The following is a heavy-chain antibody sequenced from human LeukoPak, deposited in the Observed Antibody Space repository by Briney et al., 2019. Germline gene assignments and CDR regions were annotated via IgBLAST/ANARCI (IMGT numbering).Heavy chain of an antibody. J-gene: IGHJ3*02. CDR3: ARERQDTILHSGAFDI. CDR2: IASDGSHT. CDR1: GFTFSTYF. V-gene: IGHV3-30-3*01. D-gene: IGHD2-21*01. Sequence: GRSLRLSCAASGFTFSTYFMHWVRQAPGKGLEWVADIASDGSHTFYVESVEGRFTISRDNSKNTLYLQMNSLRAEDTAVYFCARERQDTILHSGAFDIWGQGTMVTVSS.